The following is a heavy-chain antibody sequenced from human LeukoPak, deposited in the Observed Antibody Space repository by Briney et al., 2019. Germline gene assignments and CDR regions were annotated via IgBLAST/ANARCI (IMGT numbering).Heavy chain of an antibody. V-gene: IGHV3-9*01. CDR1: GFTFDDYA. D-gene: IGHD3-22*01. Sequence: PGGSLRLSCAASGFTFDDYAMHWVRQGPGMGLEWVSAIGWNSGAINYADSVRGRFTISRDNAKNSLYLQMNSLRAEDTALYYCVKGHWDSSGYYYRLWGQGTLVTVSS. CDR2: IGWNSGAI. CDR3: VKGHWDSSGYYYRL. J-gene: IGHJ4*02.